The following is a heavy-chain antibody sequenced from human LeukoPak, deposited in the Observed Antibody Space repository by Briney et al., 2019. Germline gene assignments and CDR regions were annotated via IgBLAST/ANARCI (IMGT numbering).Heavy chain of an antibody. D-gene: IGHD3-10*01. V-gene: IGHV3-11*05. CDR2: ISKSGTST. CDR3: ARVRSSGSPLDY. CDR1: GSTLSDYY. J-gene: IGHJ4*02. Sequence: GGSLRLSCAASGSTLSDYYMSWIRQGPGKGLEWVSYISKSGTSTKYADSVKGRFSISRDNAKQSLYLQLNSLTAEDTAVYYCARVRSSGSPLDYWGQGTLVTVSS.